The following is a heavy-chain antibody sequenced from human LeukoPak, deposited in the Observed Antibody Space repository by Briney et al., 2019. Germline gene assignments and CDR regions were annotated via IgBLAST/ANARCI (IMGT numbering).Heavy chain of an antibody. J-gene: IGHJ4*02. V-gene: IGHV3-21*04. CDR2: ISSSSSYI. Sequence: GGSLRLSCAASGFTFSSYSMNWVRQAPGKGLEWVSSISSSSSYIYYADSVKGRFTISRDNAKNSLYLQMNSLSAKDTAVYYCARTLAAAGTEYWGQGTLVTVSS. CDR3: ARTLAAAGTEY. CDR1: GFTFSSYS. D-gene: IGHD6-13*01.